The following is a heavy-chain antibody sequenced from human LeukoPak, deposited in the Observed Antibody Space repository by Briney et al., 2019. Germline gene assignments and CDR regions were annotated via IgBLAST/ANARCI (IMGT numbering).Heavy chain of an antibody. D-gene: IGHD3-9*01. V-gene: IGHV4-59*08. CDR1: GDSISSAY. J-gene: IGHJ1*01. CDR3: AGRGQRYFRD. CDR2: IYKIGNT. Sequence: SETLSLICSVSGDSISSAYWSWIRQSPEKGLEWIGYIYKIGNTDYNPSLKSRVTISLDTSKNQLSLSLKSVTAADTAVYYCAGRGQRYFRDWGQGTLATVSS.